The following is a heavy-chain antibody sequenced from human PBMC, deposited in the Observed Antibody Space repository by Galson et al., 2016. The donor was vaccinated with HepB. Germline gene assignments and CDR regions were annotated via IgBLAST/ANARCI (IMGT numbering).Heavy chain of an antibody. D-gene: IGHD6-13*01. CDR3: AREVRVEYSSSCFDY. CDR2: IHYSGST. CDR1: GGSISSSSYY. Sequence: SETLSLTCTVSGGSISSSSYYWGWIRQPPGKGLEWIGSIHYSGSTYYNPSLKSRLTIAVDTSKNQFSLKLTSVTSADTAVYYCAREVRVEYSSSCFDYWGQGTLVTVSS. V-gene: IGHV4-39*07. J-gene: IGHJ4*02.